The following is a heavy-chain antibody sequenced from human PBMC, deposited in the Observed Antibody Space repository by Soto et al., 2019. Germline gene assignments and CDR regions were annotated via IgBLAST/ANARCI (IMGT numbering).Heavy chain of an antibody. D-gene: IGHD3-3*01. CDR3: ARAHIAIFGVVITKDYGLDV. CDR1: GGSITSGDDY. J-gene: IGHJ6*02. V-gene: IGHV4-30-4*01. Sequence: PSETLSLTCTVSGGSITSGDDYWSWIRQPPGKGLEWIGYIYFSGSTYYNPSLKSRVTISVDTSNNQFSLKLNSVTAADTAVYYCARAHIAIFGVVITKDYGLDVWGQGTTVTVSS. CDR2: IYFSGST.